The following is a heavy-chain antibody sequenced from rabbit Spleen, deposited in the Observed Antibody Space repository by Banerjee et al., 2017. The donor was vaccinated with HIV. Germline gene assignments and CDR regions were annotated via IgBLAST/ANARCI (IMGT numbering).Heavy chain of an antibody. CDR3: ARDTGSSFSSYGMNL. CDR1: GFDFTSYYM. J-gene: IGHJ6*01. CDR2: VNGGGSGTT. Sequence: QEQLKESGGGLVQPGGSLKLSCKASGFDFTSYYMSWVRQAPGKGLEWIACVNGGGSGTTHYATWAKGRFTVSKTSSTTVTLQMTSLTVADTATYFCARDTGSSFSSYGMNLWGQGTLVTVS. D-gene: IGHD8-1*01. V-gene: IGHV1S45*01.